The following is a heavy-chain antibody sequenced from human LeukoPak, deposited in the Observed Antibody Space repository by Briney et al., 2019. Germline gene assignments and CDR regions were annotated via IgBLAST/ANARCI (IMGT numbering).Heavy chain of an antibody. CDR1: AFTFSSYS. J-gene: IGHJ3*02. Sequence: GGSLRLSCAASAFTFSSYSMNWVRQAPGKGLEWVSYISTSGSTIHYAHSVKGRFTISRDNAKNSLYLQMNSLRAEDTAVYYCATAAGGYYGGLGAFDIWGQGTMVTVSS. CDR2: ISTSGSTI. CDR3: ATAAGGYYGGLGAFDI. D-gene: IGHD3-10*01. V-gene: IGHV3-48*04.